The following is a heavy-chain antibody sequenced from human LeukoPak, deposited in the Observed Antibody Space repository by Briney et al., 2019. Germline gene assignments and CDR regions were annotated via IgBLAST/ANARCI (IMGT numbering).Heavy chain of an antibody. J-gene: IGHJ3*02. V-gene: IGHV3-21*01. Sequence: GSLRLSCAASGFTFSSYSMNWVRQAPGEGLEWVSSISSSSSYIYYADSVKGRFTISRDNAKNSLYLQMNSLRAEDTAVYYCARDQTSDAFDIWGQGTMVTVSS. CDR2: ISSSSSYI. CDR1: GFTFSSYS. CDR3: ARDQTSDAFDI.